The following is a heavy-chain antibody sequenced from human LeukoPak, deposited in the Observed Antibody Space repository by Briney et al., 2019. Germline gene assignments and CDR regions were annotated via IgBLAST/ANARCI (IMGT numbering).Heavy chain of an antibody. CDR2: ISYDGSNK. CDR1: GFTFSSYA. J-gene: IGHJ4*02. Sequence: PGGSLRLSCAASGFTFSSYAMHWVRQAPGKGLEWVAVISYDGSNKYYADSVKGRFTISRDNSKNPLYLQMNSLRAEDTAVYYCAKDASYGDYVSGYFGYWGQGTLVTVSS. D-gene: IGHD4-17*01. V-gene: IGHV3-30*04. CDR3: AKDASYGDYVSGYFGY.